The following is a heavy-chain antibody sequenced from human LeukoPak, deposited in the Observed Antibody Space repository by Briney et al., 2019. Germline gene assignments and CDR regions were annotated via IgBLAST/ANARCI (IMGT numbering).Heavy chain of an antibody. D-gene: IGHD6-19*01. CDR2: ISLYHGNA. J-gene: IGHJ3*02. V-gene: IGHV1-18*01. CDR1: GYTFTNFG. Sequence: VASVKVSCKASGYTFTNFGISWVRQAPGQGLEWMGWISLYHGNANYAQNFQGRVAMTTDTSTSTAYMELRSLRSDDTAVYYCARAGGWARGDYKGDAFDIWGQGTMVTVSS. CDR3: ARAGGWARGDYKGDAFDI.